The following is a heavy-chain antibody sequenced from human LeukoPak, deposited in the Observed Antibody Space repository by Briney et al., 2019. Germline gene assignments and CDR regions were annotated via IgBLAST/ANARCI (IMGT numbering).Heavy chain of an antibody. J-gene: IGHJ4*02. V-gene: IGHV3-30*02. CDR2: IRYDGSNK. Sequence: GRSLRLSCAASGFTFSSYGMHWVRQAPGKGLEWVAFIRYDGSNKYYADSVKGRFTISRDNSKNTLYLQMNSLRAEDTAVYYCAKGSLSIAAAMVQVYWGQGTLVTVSS. D-gene: IGHD6-13*01. CDR3: AKGSLSIAAAMVQVY. CDR1: GFTFSSYG.